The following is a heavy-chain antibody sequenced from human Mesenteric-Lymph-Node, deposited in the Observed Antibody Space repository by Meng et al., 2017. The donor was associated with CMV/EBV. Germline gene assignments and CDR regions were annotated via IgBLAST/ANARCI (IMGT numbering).Heavy chain of an antibody. CDR1: GYTFTGYY. CDR3: ARGRVVPAAMYPVAWDFFDF. Sequence: ASVKVSCKASGYTFTGYYMHWVRQAPGQGLEWMGWINPNSGGTNYAQKFQGRVTMTRDTSISTAYMELSRLRSDDTAVYYCARGRVVPAAMYPVAWDFFDFWGQGTLVTVSS. J-gene: IGHJ4*02. D-gene: IGHD2-2*01. CDR2: INPNSGGT. V-gene: IGHV1-2*02.